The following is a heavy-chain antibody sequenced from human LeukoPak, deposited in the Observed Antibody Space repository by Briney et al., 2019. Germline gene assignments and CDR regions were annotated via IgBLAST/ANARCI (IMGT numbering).Heavy chain of an antibody. CDR2: IWYDGSNK. J-gene: IGHJ6*03. D-gene: IGHD6-6*01. Sequence: GGSLRLSCAASGFTFSSYGMHWVRQAPGKGLEWVAVIWYDGSNKYYADSVKGRFTISRDNSKNTLYLQMNSLRAEDTAVYYCARGGTAARPRYYYYVDVWGKGTTVTVSS. CDR1: GFTFSSYG. CDR3: ARGGTAARPRYYYYVDV. V-gene: IGHV3-33*01.